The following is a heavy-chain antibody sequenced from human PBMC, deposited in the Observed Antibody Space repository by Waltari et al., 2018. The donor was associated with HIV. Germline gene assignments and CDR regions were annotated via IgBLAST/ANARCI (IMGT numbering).Heavy chain of an antibody. CDR3: AKDSRFLEWSPYFDY. CDR2: MSWNSGSV. D-gene: IGHD3-3*01. J-gene: IGHJ4*02. V-gene: IGHV3-9*01. CDR1: GFTFDDYA. Sequence: EVQLVESGGGLVQPGRSLRLSCAASGFTFDDYAMHWVRQAPGKGLGWVSGMSWNSGSVGYADSGKGRFTISRDNAKNSLYLQMNSLIAEDTALYYCAKDSRFLEWSPYFDYWGQGTLVTVSS.